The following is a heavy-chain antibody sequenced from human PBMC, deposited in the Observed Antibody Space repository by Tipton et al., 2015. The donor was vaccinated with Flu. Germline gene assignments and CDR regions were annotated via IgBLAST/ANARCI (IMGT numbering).Heavy chain of an antibody. CDR2: IWYDGSNI. CDR3: ARDEGVVNYYFGMDA. CDR1: GFDFSVYG. Sequence: SLRLSCAVSGFDFSVYGMHWVRQAPGKGLEWVAVIWYDGSNIHYADSVKGRFTISRDNSKNTLYLQMNGLRAEDTAVYYCARDEGVVNYYFGMDAWGQGTTVTVSS. J-gene: IGHJ6*01. D-gene: IGHD3-16*01. V-gene: IGHV3-33*08.